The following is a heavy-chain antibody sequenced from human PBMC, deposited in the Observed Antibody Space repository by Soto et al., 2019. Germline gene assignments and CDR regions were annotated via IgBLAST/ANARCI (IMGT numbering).Heavy chain of an antibody. V-gene: IGHV3-30*19. J-gene: IGHJ1*01. CDR1: GFTFRSYV. CDR3: ARWGTTGGLDV. Sequence: QVQLVESGGGVVQPGTSLRVSCVGSGFTFRSYVIHWVRQAPGKGLEWVALTSYDGSDKYYGDSVRGRFTISRDNPRNTVDIQMDSLRLEDTALYYCARWGTTGGLDVWGQGTLVSVSS. D-gene: IGHD3-16*01. CDR2: TSYDGSDK.